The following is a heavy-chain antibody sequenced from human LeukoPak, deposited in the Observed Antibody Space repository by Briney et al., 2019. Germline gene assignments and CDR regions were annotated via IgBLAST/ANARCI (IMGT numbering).Heavy chain of an antibody. CDR1: GYSFTTHW. D-gene: IGHD3-10*01. CDR3: ARHTSLGFGELPSDFDY. Sequence: GESLKISCNGSGYSFTTHWINWVRQTPGKGLEWMGRIDPSDSSTKYSPSFQGHVTISTDKSINTAYLQWSSLKASDTAMYFCARHTSLGFGELPSDFDYWGQGTLVTVSS. CDR2: IDPSDSST. J-gene: IGHJ4*02. V-gene: IGHV5-10-1*01.